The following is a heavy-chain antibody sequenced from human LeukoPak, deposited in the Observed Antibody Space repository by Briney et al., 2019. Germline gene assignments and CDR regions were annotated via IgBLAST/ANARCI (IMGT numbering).Heavy chain of an antibody. Sequence: PSETLSLTCTVSGGSISSSSYYWGWIRQPPGKGLEWIGSMYNGGSTYYNPSLKSRATISVDMSKNQFSLKLSSVTATDTAVYYCARHIREYRSGWYGFGYWGQGTLVTVSS. CDR1: GGSISSSSYY. V-gene: IGHV4-39*01. J-gene: IGHJ4*02. CDR3: ARHIREYRSGWYGFGY. D-gene: IGHD6-19*01. CDR2: MYNGGST.